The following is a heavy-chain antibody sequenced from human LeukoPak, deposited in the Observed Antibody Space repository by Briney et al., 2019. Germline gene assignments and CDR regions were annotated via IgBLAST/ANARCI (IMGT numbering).Heavy chain of an antibody. CDR3: AREDYDILTGPRGLDY. J-gene: IGHJ4*02. V-gene: IGHV3-66*01. D-gene: IGHD3-9*01. CDR1: GFTVSSNY. Sequence: GGSLRLSCAVSGFTVSSNYFSWVRQAPGKGLEWVSVIYTEGTTYYADSVKGRFTISRDNSKNTLYLQMNSLRAEDTAVYYCAREDYDILTGPRGLDYWGQGTLVTVSS. CDR2: IYTEGTT.